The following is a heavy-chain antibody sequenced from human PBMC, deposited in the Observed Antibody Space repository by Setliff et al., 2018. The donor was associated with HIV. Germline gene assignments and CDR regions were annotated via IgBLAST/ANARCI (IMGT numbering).Heavy chain of an antibody. D-gene: IGHD7-27*01. CDR2: INPNSGGT. CDR3: ARQFSNSFDS. V-gene: IGHV1-2*02. Sequence: ASVKVSCKASGYSFTGYHMHWVRQAPGQGLEWMGWINPNSGGTNYAQKFQGRATMTRDTSINAAYLDLSGLTSDDTAVYYCARQFSNSFDSWGQGTLVTVSS. CDR1: GYSFTGYH. J-gene: IGHJ4*02.